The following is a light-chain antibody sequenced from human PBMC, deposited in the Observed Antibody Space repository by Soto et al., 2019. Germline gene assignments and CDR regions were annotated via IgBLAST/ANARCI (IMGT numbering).Light chain of an antibody. J-gene: IGLJ2*01. CDR3: CSYAGSHVV. CDR2: EVS. V-gene: IGLV2-23*02. Sequence: QSALTQPASVSGSPGQSITISCTGTSSDVGSYNLVSWYQQHPGKAPKLMIYEVSKRPXGVSNRXXGXKXXNTXSLXISGLQAEDEADYYCCSYAGSHVVFGGGTQLTVL. CDR1: SSDVGSYNL.